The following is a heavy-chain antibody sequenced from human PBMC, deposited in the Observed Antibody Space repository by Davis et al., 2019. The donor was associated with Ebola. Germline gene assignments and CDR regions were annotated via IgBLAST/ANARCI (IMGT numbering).Heavy chain of an antibody. D-gene: IGHD2-2*01. CDR2: IDPSDSYT. Sequence: GESLKISCKGSGYSFTSYWISWVRQMPGKGLEWMGRIDPSDSYTNYSPSFQGHVTISADKSISTAYLQWSSLKASDTAMYYCARLSPIVVVPAAIPTGVGVDYWGQGTLVTVSS. CDR3: ARLSPIVVVPAAIPTGVGVDY. V-gene: IGHV5-10-1*01. CDR1: GYSFTSYW. J-gene: IGHJ4*02.